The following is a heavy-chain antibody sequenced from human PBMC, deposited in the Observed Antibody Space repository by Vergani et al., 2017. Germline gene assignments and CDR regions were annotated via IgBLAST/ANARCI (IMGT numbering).Heavy chain of an antibody. D-gene: IGHD6-19*01. CDR2: LSASDRRT. Sequence: EVQLLESGGDLVQPEGSLRLSCAASGFTFIMHAMSWVRQAPGKGLEWVSNLSASDRRTHYADSVKGRFTISRDNSKTPLFLHMNSLRPEETAVYYCAKVGRSEVAGTFGAFDIWGQGTMVTVSS. CDR3: AKVGRSEVAGTFGAFDI. CDR1: GFTFIMHA. J-gene: IGHJ3*02. V-gene: IGHV3-23*01.